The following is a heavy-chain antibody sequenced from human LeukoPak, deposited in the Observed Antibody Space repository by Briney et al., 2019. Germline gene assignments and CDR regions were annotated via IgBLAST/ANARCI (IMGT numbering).Heavy chain of an antibody. Sequence: GGSLRLSCAASGFTFSSYGMHWVRQAPGKGLEWVAVISYDGSNKYYADSVKGRFTISRDNSKNTLYLQMNSLRAEDTAVYYRAKDKWVSSWYYFDYWGQGTLVTVSS. J-gene: IGHJ4*02. CDR3: AKDKWVSSWYYFDY. CDR2: ISYDGSNK. V-gene: IGHV3-30*18. D-gene: IGHD6-13*01. CDR1: GFTFSSYG.